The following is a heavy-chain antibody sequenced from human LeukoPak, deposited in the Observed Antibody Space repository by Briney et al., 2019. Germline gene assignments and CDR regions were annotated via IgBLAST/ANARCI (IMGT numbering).Heavy chain of an antibody. CDR1: GYSISSGYY. J-gene: IGHJ6*02. CDR2: IYSSGTT. V-gene: IGHV4-38-2*02. CDR3: ARQATTVVTPYYYGMDV. D-gene: IGHD4-23*01. Sequence: SETLSLTCTVSGYSISSGYYWGWIRQPPGKGLEWIGYIYSSGTTNYNPSLKSRVTISLDTSKKQFSLRLNSVTAADTAVYYCARQATTVVTPYYYGMDVWGQGTTVTVSS.